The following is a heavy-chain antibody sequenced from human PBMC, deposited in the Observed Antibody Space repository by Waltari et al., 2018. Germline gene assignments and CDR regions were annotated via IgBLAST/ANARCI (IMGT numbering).Heavy chain of an antibody. CDR3: ARDPGYCTGGVCYGDFDY. V-gene: IGHV4-61*09. CDR2: IYTSGST. D-gene: IGHD2-8*02. Sequence: QVQLQESGPGLVKPSQTLSLTCTVSGGSISSGSYYWSWIRQPAGKGLEWIGYIYTSGSTNYNPSLKSRVTISVDTSKNQFSLKLSSVTAADTAVYYCARDPGYCTGGVCYGDFDYWGQGTLVTVSS. J-gene: IGHJ4*02. CDR1: GGSISSGSYY.